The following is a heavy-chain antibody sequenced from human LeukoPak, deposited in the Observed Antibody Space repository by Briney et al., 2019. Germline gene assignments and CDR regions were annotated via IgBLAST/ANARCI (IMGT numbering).Heavy chain of an antibody. CDR1: GGSFSGYY. J-gene: IGHJ4*02. Sequence: SETLSLTCAVYGGSFSGYYWSWIHQPPGKGLEWIGEINHSGSTNYNPSLKGRVTISVDTSKNQFSLKLSSVTAADTAVYYCASYYYDSSGYYSIDYWGQGTLVTVSS. D-gene: IGHD3-22*01. CDR3: ASYYYDSSGYYSIDY. CDR2: INHSGST. V-gene: IGHV4-34*01.